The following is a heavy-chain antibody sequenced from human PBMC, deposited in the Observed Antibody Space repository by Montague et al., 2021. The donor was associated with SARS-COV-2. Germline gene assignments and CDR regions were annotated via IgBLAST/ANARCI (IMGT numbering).Heavy chain of an antibody. CDR1: GGSISSSSYY. V-gene: IGHV4-39*01. J-gene: IGHJ6*02. CDR2: IYYSAST. D-gene: IGHD3-3*01. Sequence: SQTLSLTCTVSGGSISSSSYYWGWIRQPPGQGLEWIGYIYYSASTYYNPSLKSRVTISVDTSKNQFSLKLSSVTAADTAVYYCARQPTRGITIFGVVTDYGMDVWGQGTTVTVSS. CDR3: ARQPTRGITIFGVVTDYGMDV.